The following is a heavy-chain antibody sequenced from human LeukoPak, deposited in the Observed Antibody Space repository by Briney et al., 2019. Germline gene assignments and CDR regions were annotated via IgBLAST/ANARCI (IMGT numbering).Heavy chain of an antibody. D-gene: IGHD3-10*01. CDR2: IYPGDSDT. CDR1: GYIFTSYW. V-gene: IGHV5-51*03. Sequence: PGESLTLSCRGSGYIFTSYWIGWVRQMPGKGLEGMGIIYPGDSDTRYSPSFQGQVTISADKSISTAYLQWSSLKASDTAMYYCALMVRGVIVYFDYWGQGTLVTVSS. J-gene: IGHJ4*02. CDR3: ALMVRGVIVYFDY.